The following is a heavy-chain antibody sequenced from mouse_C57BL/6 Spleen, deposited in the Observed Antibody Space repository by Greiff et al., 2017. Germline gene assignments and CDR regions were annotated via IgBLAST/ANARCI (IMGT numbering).Heavy chain of an antibody. CDR1: GYAFTNYL. D-gene: IGHD2-4*01. Sequence: VQLQQSGAELVRPGTSVKVSCKASGYAFTNYLIEWVKQRPGQGLEWIGVINPGSGGTNYNEKFKGKATLTADKSSSTAYMQLSSLTSEDSAVYFCARSRDDYDGGNDYWGQGTTLTVSS. CDR3: ARSRDDYDGGNDY. J-gene: IGHJ2*01. CDR2: INPGSGGT. V-gene: IGHV1-54*01.